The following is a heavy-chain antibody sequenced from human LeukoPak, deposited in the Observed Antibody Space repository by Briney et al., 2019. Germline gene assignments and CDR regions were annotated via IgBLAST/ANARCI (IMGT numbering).Heavy chain of an antibody. CDR1: GFTFSSYW. Sequence: GGSLRLSCAASGFTFSSYWMHWVRQAPGKGLEWVANIKEDGSEKYYVDSVKGRFTISRDNAKNSLYLQMNSLRAEDTAVYYCARDRPHHGAYPLFDPWGQGTLVTVSS. J-gene: IGHJ5*02. D-gene: IGHD4-17*01. V-gene: IGHV3-7*01. CDR2: IKEDGSEK. CDR3: ARDRPHHGAYPLFDP.